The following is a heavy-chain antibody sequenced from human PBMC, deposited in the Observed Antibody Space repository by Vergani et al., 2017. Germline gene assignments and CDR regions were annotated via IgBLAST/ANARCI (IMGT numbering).Heavy chain of an antibody. CDR3: ARDNTVAVATPRYYNGLDV. Sequence: QVQLVQSGTEVMKPGSSVKVSCKASGGTFSSYVINWVRQAPGHGLEWMGRVLPMFGTANYAQKFQGRVTITADESTSTSYMTLSSLRSDDTAVYYCARDNTVAVATPRYYNGLDVWGQGTTVTVS. CDR2: VLPMFGTA. D-gene: IGHD2-2*01. CDR1: GGTFSSYV. J-gene: IGHJ6*02. V-gene: IGHV1-69*15.